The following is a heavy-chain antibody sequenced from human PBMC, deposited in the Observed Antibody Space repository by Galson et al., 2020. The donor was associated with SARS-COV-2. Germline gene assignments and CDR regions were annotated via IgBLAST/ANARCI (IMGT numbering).Heavy chain of an antibody. D-gene: IGHD2-21*01. CDR2: IYHSGST. CDR3: ARLVVVIAS. CDR1: GYSISSGYY. V-gene: IGHV4-38-2*01. Sequence: SQTLSLTCAVSGYSISSGYYWGWIRQPPGKGLEWIGSIYHSGSTYYNPSLKSRVTISVDTSKNQFSLKLSSVTAADTAVYYCARLVVVIASWGQGTLVTVSS. J-gene: IGHJ4*02.